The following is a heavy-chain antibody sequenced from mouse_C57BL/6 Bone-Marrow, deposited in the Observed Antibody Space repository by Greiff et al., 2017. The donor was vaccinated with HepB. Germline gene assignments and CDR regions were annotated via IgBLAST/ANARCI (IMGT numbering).Heavy chain of an antibody. D-gene: IGHD4-1*01. CDR1: GYTFTSYW. V-gene: IGHV1-72*01. J-gene: IGHJ2*01. CDR2: IDPNSGGT. CDR3: AREEANWDNY. Sequence: VQLQQPGAEPVKPGASVKLSCKASGYTFTSYWMHWVKQRPGRGLEWIGRIDPNSGGTKYNEKFKSKATLTVDKPSSTAYMQLSSLTSEDSAVYYCAREEANWDNYWGQGTTLTVSS.